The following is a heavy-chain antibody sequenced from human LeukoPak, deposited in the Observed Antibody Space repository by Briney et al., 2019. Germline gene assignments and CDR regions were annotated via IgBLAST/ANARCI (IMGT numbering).Heavy chain of an antibody. D-gene: IGHD5-18*01. J-gene: IGHJ4*02. V-gene: IGHV7-4-1*02. CDR2: INTNTGNP. Sequence: ASVKVSCKASGYTFTSYAMNWVRQAPGQGLEWMGWINTNTGNPTYAQGFTGRFVFSLDTSVSTAYLQISSLKAEDTAVYYCARDPTLYTAMVRPFDYWGQGTLVTVSS. CDR3: ARDPTLYTAMVRPFDY. CDR1: GYTFTSYA.